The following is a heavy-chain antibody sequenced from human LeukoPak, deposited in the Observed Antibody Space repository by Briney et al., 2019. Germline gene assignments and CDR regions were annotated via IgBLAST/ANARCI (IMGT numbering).Heavy chain of an antibody. CDR2: ISSSSSYI. D-gene: IGHD6-19*01. V-gene: IGHV3-21*01. CDR1: GFTFSSYS. Sequence: SPGGSLRLSCAASGFTFSSYSVNWVRQAPGKGLEWVSSISSSSSYIYYADSVKGRFTISRDNAKNSLYLQMNSLRAEDTAVYYCARVVAVAGRAFDIWGQGTMVTVSS. J-gene: IGHJ3*02. CDR3: ARVVAVAGRAFDI.